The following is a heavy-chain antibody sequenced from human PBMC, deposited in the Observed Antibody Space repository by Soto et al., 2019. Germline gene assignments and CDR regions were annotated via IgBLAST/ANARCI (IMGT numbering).Heavy chain of an antibody. D-gene: IGHD3-3*01. CDR1: GYTFTSYG. J-gene: IGHJ6*02. CDR2: ISAYNGNT. V-gene: IGHV1-18*01. Sequence: ASVKVSCKASGYTFTSYGISWVRQAPGQGLEWMGWISAYNGNTNYAQKLQGRVTMTTDTSTSTAYMELRSLRSDDTAVYYCARDERAGGLRFLCPGDGMDVWGQGTTVTVSS. CDR3: ARDERAGGLRFLCPGDGMDV.